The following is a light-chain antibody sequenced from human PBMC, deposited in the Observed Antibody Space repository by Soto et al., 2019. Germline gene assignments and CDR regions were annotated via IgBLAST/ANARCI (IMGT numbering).Light chain of an antibody. CDR2: GNI. Sequence: QSVLTQPPAVSVGRGQRVTISFTGSSCDSVAWYDVHWYHQRPGTAPTPLTYGNITPPSGVPPRFSGPKSGPSAPLAITGLQAEDEADYYCQSPDSSLSGYVFGTGTKVNVL. CDR3: QSPDSSLSGYV. CDR1: SCDSVAWYD. V-gene: IGLV1-40*01. J-gene: IGLJ1*01.